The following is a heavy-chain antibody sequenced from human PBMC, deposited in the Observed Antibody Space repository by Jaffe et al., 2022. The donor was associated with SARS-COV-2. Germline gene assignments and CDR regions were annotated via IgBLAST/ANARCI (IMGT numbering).Heavy chain of an antibody. D-gene: IGHD2-15*01. V-gene: IGHV3-11*01. CDR2: ISSSGSTI. Sequence: QVQLVESGGGLVKPGGSLRLSCAASGFTFSDYYMSWIRQAPGKGLEWVSYISSSGSTIYYADSVKGRFTISRDNAKNSLYLQMNSLRAEDTAVYYCARGRVQMNCYGAPCYYGMDVWGQGTTVTVSS. CDR1: GFTFSDYY. J-gene: IGHJ6*02. CDR3: ARGRVQMNCYGAPCYYGMDV.